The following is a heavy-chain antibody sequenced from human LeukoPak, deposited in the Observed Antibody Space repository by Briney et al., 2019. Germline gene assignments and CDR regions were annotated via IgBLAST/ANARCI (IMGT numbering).Heavy chain of an antibody. Sequence: ASVKVSCKASGYTFTTYGITWVRQAPGQGLEWMGWISAYNGNTNYAPKLQGRVTMTTDTSTSTAYMELRSLRSDDTAVYYCARDKPYGSGSYAMDVWGKGTTVTISS. CDR2: ISAYNGNT. J-gene: IGHJ6*03. V-gene: IGHV1-18*01. CDR1: GYTFTTYG. CDR3: ARDKPYGSGSYAMDV. D-gene: IGHD3-10*01.